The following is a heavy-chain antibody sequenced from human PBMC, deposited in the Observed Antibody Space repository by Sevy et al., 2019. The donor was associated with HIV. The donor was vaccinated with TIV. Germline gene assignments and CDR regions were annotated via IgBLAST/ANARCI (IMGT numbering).Heavy chain of an antibody. Sequence: ASVKVSCKVSGYTLTELSMHWVRQAPGKGLEWMGGFDPEDGETIYAQKFQGRVTMTEDTSTDTAYMELSSLRSEDTAVYYCATDWPEAAAEGIAPINYYYGMDVWGHGTTVTVSS. D-gene: IGHD6-13*01. CDR1: GYTLTELS. CDR2: FDPEDGET. J-gene: IGHJ6*02. V-gene: IGHV1-24*01. CDR3: ATDWPEAAAEGIAPINYYYGMDV.